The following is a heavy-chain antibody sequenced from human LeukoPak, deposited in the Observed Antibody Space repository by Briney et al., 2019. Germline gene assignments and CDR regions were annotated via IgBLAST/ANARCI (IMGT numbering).Heavy chain of an antibody. CDR3: ARPTGGGGSCFDY. Sequence: PSETLSLTCTVSGGFISSSSYYWGWIRQPPGKGLEWIGSIYYSGSTYYNPSLKSRVTISVDTSKNQFSLKLSSVTAADTAVYYCARPTGGGGSCFDYWGQGTLVTVSS. CDR1: GGFISSSSYY. V-gene: IGHV4-39*01. CDR2: IYYSGST. J-gene: IGHJ4*02. D-gene: IGHD2-15*01.